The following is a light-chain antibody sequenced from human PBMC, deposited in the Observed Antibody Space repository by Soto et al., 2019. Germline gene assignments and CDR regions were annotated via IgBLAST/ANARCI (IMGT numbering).Light chain of an antibody. V-gene: IGLV2-23*02. CDR3: CSYGGSRAV. J-gene: IGLJ7*01. Sequence: QSALTQPASVSGSPGQSITISCTGTSSDVGSHNLVSWYQQHPGQAPKLMIYEVSKRPLGVSTRFSASKSGNTASLTISGLQDEDEADYYSCSYGGSRAVFGGGTQLTVL. CDR2: EVS. CDR1: SSDVGSHNL.